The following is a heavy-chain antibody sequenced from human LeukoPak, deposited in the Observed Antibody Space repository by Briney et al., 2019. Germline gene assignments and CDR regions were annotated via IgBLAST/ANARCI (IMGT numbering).Heavy chain of an antibody. CDR2: IYYTGST. J-gene: IGHJ5*02. CDR1: GGSIGTYY. V-gene: IGHV4-59*01. D-gene: IGHD3-10*01. Sequence: SETLSPTCTVSGGSIGTYYWSWIRQPPGKGLEWIGYIYYTGSTNYNPSLKSRVTISVDTSKNQFSLRLSSVTAADTAVYYCARGSSRFDPWGQGTLVTVSS. CDR3: ARGSSRFDP.